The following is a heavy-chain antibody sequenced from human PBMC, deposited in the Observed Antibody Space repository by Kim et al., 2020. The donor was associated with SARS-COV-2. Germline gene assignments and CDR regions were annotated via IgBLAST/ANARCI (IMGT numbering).Heavy chain of an antibody. CDR1: GFTFSSYA. Sequence: GGSLRLSCAASGFTFSSYAMHWVRQAPGKGLEWVAVISYDGSDKYYADSVKGRFTISRDNSKNTLYLQMNSLRAEDTAVYYCARDSGLPNRLRFLEWLTQWEPQLDYWGQGTLVTVSS. D-gene: IGHD3-3*01. CDR3: ARDSGLPNRLRFLEWLTQWEPQLDY. CDR2: ISYDGSDK. J-gene: IGHJ4*02. V-gene: IGHV3-30-3*01.